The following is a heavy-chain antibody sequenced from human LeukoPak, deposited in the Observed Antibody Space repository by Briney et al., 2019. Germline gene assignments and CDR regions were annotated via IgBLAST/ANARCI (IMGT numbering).Heavy chain of an antibody. Sequence: PSETLSLTCAVYGGSFSGYYWSWIRQPPGKGLEWIGEINHSGSTNYNPSLKSRVTISVDTSKNRFSLKLSSVTAADTAVYYCASDYYDSSGYPLNFDYWGQGTLVTVSS. CDR2: INHSGST. J-gene: IGHJ4*02. D-gene: IGHD3-22*01. CDR3: ASDYYDSSGYPLNFDY. CDR1: GGSFSGYY. V-gene: IGHV4-34*01.